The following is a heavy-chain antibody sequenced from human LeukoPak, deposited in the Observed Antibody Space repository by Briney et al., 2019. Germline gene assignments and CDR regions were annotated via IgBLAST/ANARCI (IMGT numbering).Heavy chain of an antibody. Sequence: GGSLRLSCAASGFTFDSYAVSWVRQAPGKGLEWVSGINWSGGTTTYADSVKGRFTISRDNAKNSLYLQVNSLRVEDTALYYCARHGDYDYYFDYWGQGTLDTVSS. V-gene: IGHV3-20*04. D-gene: IGHD5-12*01. J-gene: IGHJ4*02. CDR2: INWSGGTT. CDR1: GFTFDSYA. CDR3: ARHGDYDYYFDY.